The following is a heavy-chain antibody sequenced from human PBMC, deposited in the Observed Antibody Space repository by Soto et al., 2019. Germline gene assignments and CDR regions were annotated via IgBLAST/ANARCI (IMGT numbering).Heavy chain of an antibody. CDR3: ARHGNHYGDYDGYFDY. Sequence: SETLSLTCTVSGGSISSPSYNWGWVRQPPGKGLEWIGSIYYSGSTYYNPSLKSRVTISVDTSKNQFSLKLSSVTAADTAVYYCARHGNHYGDYDGYFDYWGQGTLVTVSS. V-gene: IGHV4-39*01. J-gene: IGHJ4*02. CDR2: IYYSGST. CDR1: GGSISSPSYN. D-gene: IGHD4-17*01.